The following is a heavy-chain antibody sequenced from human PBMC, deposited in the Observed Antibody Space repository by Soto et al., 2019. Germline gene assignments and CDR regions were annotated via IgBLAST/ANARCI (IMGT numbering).Heavy chain of an antibody. V-gene: IGHV2-70*04. D-gene: IGHD2-21*02. J-gene: IGHJ4*02. CDR3: ARSPLVAAMDYFDY. CDR2: IDWDDDK. CDR1: GFSLSTSGMR. Sequence: GSGPTLVNPTQTLTLTCTFSGFSLSTSGMRVSWIRQPPGKALEWLARIDWDDDKFYSTSLKTRLTISKDTSKNQVVLTMTNMDPEDTATYYCARSPLVAAMDYFDYWGQGTLVTVSS.